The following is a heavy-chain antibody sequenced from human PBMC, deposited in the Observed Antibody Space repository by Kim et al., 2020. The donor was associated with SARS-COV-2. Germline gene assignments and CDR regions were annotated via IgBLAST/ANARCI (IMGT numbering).Heavy chain of an antibody. CDR1: GGSISSYY. D-gene: IGHD3-3*01. CDR2: IYYSGST. J-gene: IGHJ6*02. Sequence: SETLSLTCTVSGGSISSYYWSWIRQPPGKGLEWIGYIYYSGSTNYNPSLKSRVTISVDTSKNQFSLKLSSVTAADTAVYYCARLGGGDQETTYYDFWSGYYNDYYYGMDVWGQGTTVTVSS. V-gene: IGHV4-59*08. CDR3: ARLGGGDQETTYYDFWSGYYNDYYYGMDV.